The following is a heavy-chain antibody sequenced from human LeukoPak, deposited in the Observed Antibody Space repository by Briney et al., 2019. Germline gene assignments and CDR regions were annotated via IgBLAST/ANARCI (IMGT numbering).Heavy chain of an antibody. V-gene: IGHV4-30-4*01. D-gene: IGHD3-10*01. CDR3: ARGADGSGSYHSALDY. CDR2: TSSSGNT. Sequence: SETLSLTCTVSGDSINSGDYYSSWVRQPPGKGLEWIGYTSSSGNTDYNQSLKSRLTMSVDTSKNQFSLKLTSLTAAHTAVYLSARGADGSGSYHSALDYWGQGTLVTVSS. J-gene: IGHJ4*02. CDR1: GDSINSGDYY.